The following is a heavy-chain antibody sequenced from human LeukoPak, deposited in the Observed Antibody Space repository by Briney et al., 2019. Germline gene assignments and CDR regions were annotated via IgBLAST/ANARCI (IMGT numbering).Heavy chain of an antibody. J-gene: IGHJ4*02. CDR3: ARLARSVGLAFSQYYFDY. V-gene: IGHV5-51*01. CDR1: GYSFTSYW. CDR2: IYPGDSDT. Sequence: GESLKISCKGSGYSFTSYWIGWVRQMPGKGLEWMGIIYPGDSDTRYSPSFQGQVTISADKSISTAYLQRSSLKASDTALYYCARLARSVGLAFSQYYFDYWGQGTLVTVSS.